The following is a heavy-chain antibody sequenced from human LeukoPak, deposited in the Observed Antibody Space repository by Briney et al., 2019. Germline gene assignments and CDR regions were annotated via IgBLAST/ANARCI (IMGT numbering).Heavy chain of an antibody. Sequence: PSETLSLTCTVSGGSISSYYWSWIRQPPGKGLEWIGYIYYSGSTNYNPSLKSRVTISVDTSKNQFSLKLSSVTAADTAVYYCARLPAFYGDYQGYFDLWGRGTLVTVSS. J-gene: IGHJ2*01. CDR3: ARLPAFYGDYQGYFDL. CDR1: GGSISSYY. D-gene: IGHD4-17*01. V-gene: IGHV4-59*08. CDR2: IYYSGST.